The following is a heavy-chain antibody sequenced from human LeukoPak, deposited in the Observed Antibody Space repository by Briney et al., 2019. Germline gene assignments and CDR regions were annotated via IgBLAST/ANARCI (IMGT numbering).Heavy chain of an antibody. CDR3: AGPGGDRSFDY. D-gene: IGHD2-21*02. CDR1: GLTFSSDP. J-gene: IGHJ4*02. CDR2: ISSDGRSQ. Sequence: GGSLRLSCEASGLTFSSDPMHWVRQAPGKGLEWVATISSDGRSQYYADSVKGRFTISRDNSKNTLFLQMNSLRVEDTAIYYCAGPGGDRSFDYWGQGTLVTVSS. V-gene: IGHV3-30*04.